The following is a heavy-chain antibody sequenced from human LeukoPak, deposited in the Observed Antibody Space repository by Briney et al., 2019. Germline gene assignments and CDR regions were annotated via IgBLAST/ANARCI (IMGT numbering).Heavy chain of an antibody. V-gene: IGHV1-46*01. Sequence: ASVKVSCKASGYTFTSYYMHWVRQAPGQGLEWMGIINPSGGSTSYAQKFQGRVTMTRDTSASTAYMELSSLRSEDMAVYYCARGIQPMGGDYFVFDYWGQGTLVTVSS. J-gene: IGHJ4*02. CDR3: ARGIQPMGGDYFVFDY. D-gene: IGHD3-9*01. CDR1: GYTFTSYY. CDR2: INPSGGST.